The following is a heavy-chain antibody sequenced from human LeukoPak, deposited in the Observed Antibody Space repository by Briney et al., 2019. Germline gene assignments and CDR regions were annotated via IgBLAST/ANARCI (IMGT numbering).Heavy chain of an antibody. CDR2: ISSDASIT. CDR1: GFTFSTYW. Sequence: GGSLRLSCAASGFTFSTYWLHWVRQDPGKGLVWVSRISSDASITSYADPVKGRFTISRDNAKNTLYLQMNSLRAEDTALYYCATSARTYLGSSLDYWGQGTLVTVSS. V-gene: IGHV3-74*01. J-gene: IGHJ4*02. D-gene: IGHD2-15*01. CDR3: ATSARTYLGSSLDY.